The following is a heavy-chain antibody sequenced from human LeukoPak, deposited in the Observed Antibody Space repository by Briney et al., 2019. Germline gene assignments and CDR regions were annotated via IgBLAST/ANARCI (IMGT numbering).Heavy chain of an antibody. Sequence: GGSLRLSCAASGFNYSSYTMNWVRQAPGMGLEWLSYISASRGITYYADSVKGRFTISRDNSKNTLYLQMDSLRAEDTAVYYCARALFDSSGYYSFDYWGQGALVSVSS. CDR1: GFNYSSYT. J-gene: IGHJ4*02. V-gene: IGHV3-48*01. D-gene: IGHD3-22*01. CDR3: ARALFDSSGYYSFDY. CDR2: ISASRGIT.